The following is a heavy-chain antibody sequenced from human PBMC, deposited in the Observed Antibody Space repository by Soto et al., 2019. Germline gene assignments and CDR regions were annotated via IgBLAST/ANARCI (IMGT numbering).Heavy chain of an antibody. CDR3: ARGPGEVNIVVVPAAPDV. D-gene: IGHD2-2*01. Sequence: GGSLRLSCAASGFTFGSYWMSWVRQAPGKGLEWVANIKQDGSVKYYVDSVKGRFTISRDNAKNSLYLQMNSLRAEDTAVYYCARGPGEVNIVVVPAAPDVWGKGTTVTVS. CDR2: IKQDGSVK. V-gene: IGHV3-7*01. J-gene: IGHJ6*03. CDR1: GFTFGSYW.